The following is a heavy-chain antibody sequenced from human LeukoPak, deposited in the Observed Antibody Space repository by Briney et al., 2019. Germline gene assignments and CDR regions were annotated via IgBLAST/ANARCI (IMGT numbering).Heavy chain of an antibody. CDR2: MNPSGRT. J-gene: IGHJ4*02. CDR3: ARGLKPYCTNGVCYTGDF. Sequence: PSETLSLTCGVYGGSLSGFYWNWIRQPPGKGLEWIGEMNPSGRTTYNPSLKSRVSMSLDTSKNQFSLKLSSVTAADTAVYYCARGLKPYCTNGVCYTGDFWGQGTLVTVSP. V-gene: IGHV4-34*01. CDR1: GGSLSGFY. D-gene: IGHD2-8*01.